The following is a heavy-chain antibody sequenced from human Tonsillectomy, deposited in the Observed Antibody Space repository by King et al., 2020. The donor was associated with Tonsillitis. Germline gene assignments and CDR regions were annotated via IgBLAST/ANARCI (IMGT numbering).Heavy chain of an antibody. V-gene: IGHV3-7*01. CDR2: IKQDGSEN. Sequence: VQLVESGGGLVQPGGSLRLSCAASGFTFSDHWMSLVRQAPGKGLEWVANIKQDGSENYYVDSVKGRFTMSRDNAKNSVYLQMNSLRADDTAVYYCARASWGGTVTFDYWGQGTLVTVSS. CDR3: ARASWGGTVTFDY. CDR1: GFTFSDHW. D-gene: IGHD4-17*01. J-gene: IGHJ4*02.